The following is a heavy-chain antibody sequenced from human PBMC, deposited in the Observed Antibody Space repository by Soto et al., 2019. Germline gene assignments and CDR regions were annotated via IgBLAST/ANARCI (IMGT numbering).Heavy chain of an antibody. CDR2: INYSGTS. V-gene: IGHV4-34*01. CDR3: ARGRDFDY. Sequence: AETLSLTCVVYGGSFSGYHWSWIRQPPGKGLECIGEINYSGTSNYNPSLKSRVTISVDTSKNQFSLKLSSVTAADTAVYYCARGRDFDYWGPGTLVTVS. CDR1: GGSFSGYH. J-gene: IGHJ4*02.